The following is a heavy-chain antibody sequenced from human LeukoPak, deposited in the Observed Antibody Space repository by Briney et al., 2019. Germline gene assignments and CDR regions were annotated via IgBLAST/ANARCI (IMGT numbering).Heavy chain of an antibody. CDR3: ARESGYNKFDY. V-gene: IGHV3-48*03. CDR2: ISSSGSTI. J-gene: IGHJ4*02. Sequence: GGSLRLSCAASGFTSSSYEMNWVRQAPGKGLEWVSYISSSGSTIYYADSVKGRFTISRDNAKNSLYLQMNSLRAEDTAVYYCARESGYNKFDYWGQGTLVTVSS. CDR1: GFTSSSYE. D-gene: IGHD5-24*01.